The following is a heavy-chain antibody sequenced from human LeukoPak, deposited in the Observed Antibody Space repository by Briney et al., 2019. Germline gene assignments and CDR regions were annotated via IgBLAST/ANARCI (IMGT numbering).Heavy chain of an antibody. Sequence: ASVTVSCKASGYTFTSYAMNWVRQAPGQGLEWMGWINTNTGNPTYAQGFTGRYAFSLDTSVSTAYLQISGLQADDTVVYYCGRDPKLGIRGYTYGYIDYWGQGTLVTVSS. CDR2: INTNTGNP. J-gene: IGHJ4*02. D-gene: IGHD5-18*01. CDR1: GYTFTSYA. V-gene: IGHV7-4-1*02. CDR3: GRDPKLGIRGYTYGYIDY.